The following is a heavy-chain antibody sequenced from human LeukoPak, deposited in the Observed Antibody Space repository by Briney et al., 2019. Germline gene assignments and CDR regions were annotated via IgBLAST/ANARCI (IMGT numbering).Heavy chain of an antibody. D-gene: IGHD1-26*01. V-gene: IGHV1-46*01. CDR2: INPSGGST. CDR3: ARDPPRAVGADVFDI. Sequence: ASVKVSCKASGYTFTSYYMHWVRQAPGQGLEWMGIINPSGGSTSYAQKFQGRVTMTRDTSTSTVYMELSSLRSEDTAVYYCARDPPRAVGADVFDIWGQGTMVTVSS. J-gene: IGHJ3*02. CDR1: GYTFTSYY.